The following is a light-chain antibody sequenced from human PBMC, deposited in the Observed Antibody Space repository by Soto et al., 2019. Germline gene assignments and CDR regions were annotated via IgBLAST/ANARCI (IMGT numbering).Light chain of an antibody. CDR3: QTWGTGINCV. CDR2: LTSDGSH. Sequence: QLVLTQSPSASASLGASVKLTCTLSSGHSSYAIAWHQLLPEKGPRFLIELTSDGSHSKGDGIPDRFSGSSSGAERYLTISRLQSEDEADYYCQTWGTGINCVFGGGTQLPVL. CDR1: SGHSSYA. J-gene: IGLJ3*02. V-gene: IGLV4-69*01.